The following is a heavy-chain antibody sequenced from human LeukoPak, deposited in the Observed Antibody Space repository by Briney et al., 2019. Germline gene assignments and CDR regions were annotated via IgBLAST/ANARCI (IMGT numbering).Heavy chain of an antibody. CDR1: GYTFTDYC. Sequence: ASVKVSCKASGYTFTDYCMHWVRQAPGQGLEWMGWINPNSGGTKYAQRFQGRVTMTRDTSITTAYMELSGLRSDDTAVYYCARSGAEIASSCSTCAEYFHHWGQGTLIIVSS. D-gene: IGHD2-2*02. V-gene: IGHV1-2*02. CDR2: INPNSGGT. J-gene: IGHJ1*01. CDR3: ARSGAEIASSCSTCAEYFHH.